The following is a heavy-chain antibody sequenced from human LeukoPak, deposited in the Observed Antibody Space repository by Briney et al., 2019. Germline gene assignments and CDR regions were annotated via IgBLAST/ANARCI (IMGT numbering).Heavy chain of an antibody. CDR3: ASGGTIFGLN. Sequence: PSETLSLTCTVSGGSISSYYWSWIRQPPGKGLEWIGRIYTSGSTNYNPSLKSRVTISVDTSKNQFSLKLSSVTAADTAVYYCASGGTIFGLNWGQGTLVTVSS. CDR2: IYTSGST. J-gene: IGHJ4*02. CDR1: GGSISSYY. V-gene: IGHV4-4*08. D-gene: IGHD3-3*01.